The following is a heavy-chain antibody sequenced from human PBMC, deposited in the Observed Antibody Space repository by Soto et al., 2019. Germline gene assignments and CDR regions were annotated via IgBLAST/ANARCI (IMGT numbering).Heavy chain of an antibody. D-gene: IGHD6-19*01. J-gene: IGHJ6*02. CDR1: GFTFSNYN. Sequence: EVQLVESGGGLVKPGGSLRLSCAASGFTFSNYNINWVRQAPGKGLEWVSSIGTSSSYIYYADSVKGRFTISGDNAKNSRYLQMNSLRAEDTAVYYCARVQAVAALYGSDVWGQGTTVTVSS. V-gene: IGHV3-21*01. CDR2: IGTSSSYI. CDR3: ARVQAVAALYGSDV.